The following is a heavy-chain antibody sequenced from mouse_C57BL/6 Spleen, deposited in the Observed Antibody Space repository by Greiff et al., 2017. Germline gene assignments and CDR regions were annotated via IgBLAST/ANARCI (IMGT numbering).Heavy chain of an antibody. J-gene: IGHJ4*01. CDR2: IWSGGST. Sequence: QVQLQQSGPGLVQPSQSLSITCTVSGFSLTSYGVNWVRQSPGKGLEWLGVIWSGGSTDYNAACISRLSISKDNSKSQVFFKMNSLQADDTAISYCARWVTGTGFYAMDYWGQGTSVTVSS. CDR3: ARWVTGTGFYAMDY. D-gene: IGHD4-1*01. CDR1: GFSLTSYG. V-gene: IGHV2-2*01.